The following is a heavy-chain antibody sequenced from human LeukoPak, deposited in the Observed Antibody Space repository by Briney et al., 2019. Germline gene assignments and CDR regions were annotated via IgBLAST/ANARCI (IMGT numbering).Heavy chain of an antibody. D-gene: IGHD3-22*01. CDR2: IYYSGST. CDR3: ASRYNTMTVPFDAFDI. J-gene: IGHJ3*02. V-gene: IGHV4-39*01. CDR1: GGSISSSSYY. Sequence: SETLSLTCTVSGGSISSSSYYWGWIRQPPGKGLEWIGSIYYSGSTYYNPSLKSRVTISVDTSKNQFSLKLSSVTAADTAVYYCASRYNTMTVPFDAFDIWGQGTMVTVSS.